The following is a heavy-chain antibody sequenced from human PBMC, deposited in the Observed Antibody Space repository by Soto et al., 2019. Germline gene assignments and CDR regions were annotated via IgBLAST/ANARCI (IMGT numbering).Heavy chain of an antibody. D-gene: IGHD3-10*01. CDR1: GGTFSSYA. J-gene: IGHJ4*02. CDR3: APGVRGVIIYFDY. V-gene: IGHV1-69*13. CDR2: IIPIFGTA. Sequence: ASVKVSCKASGGTFSSYAISWVRQAPGQGLEWMGGIIPIFGTANYAQKFQGRVTITADESTSTAYMELSSLRSEDTAVYYCAPGVRGVIIYFDYWGQGTLVTVSS.